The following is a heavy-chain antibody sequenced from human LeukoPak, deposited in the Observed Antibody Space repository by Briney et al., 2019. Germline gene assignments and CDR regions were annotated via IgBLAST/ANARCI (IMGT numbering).Heavy chain of an antibody. CDR1: GFTFSTYT. D-gene: IGHD5-12*01. J-gene: IGHJ4*02. CDR2: ISASTSYI. V-gene: IGHV3-21*01. Sequence: GGSLRLSCAASGFTFSTYTMNWVRQAPGKGLEWVSSISASTSYINYADSVKGRFTISRDNAENSLYLQMNSLRAEDTAVYYCARDRGADYWGQGTLVTVSS. CDR3: ARDRGADY.